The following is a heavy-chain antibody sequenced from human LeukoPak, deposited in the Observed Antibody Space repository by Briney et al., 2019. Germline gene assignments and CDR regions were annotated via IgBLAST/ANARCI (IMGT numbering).Heavy chain of an antibody. Sequence: PSETLSLTCTVSGGSITSSTYYWSWIRQPAGKGLEWIGRVYTSGSTNYNPSLTSRVTISVDTSKNQFSLKLSSVTAADTAVYYCARGGPGSTSRTYYFDYWGQGTLVTVSS. CDR3: ARGGPGSTSRTYYFDY. J-gene: IGHJ4*02. CDR1: GGSITSSTYY. D-gene: IGHD2-2*01. CDR2: VYTSGST. V-gene: IGHV4-61*02.